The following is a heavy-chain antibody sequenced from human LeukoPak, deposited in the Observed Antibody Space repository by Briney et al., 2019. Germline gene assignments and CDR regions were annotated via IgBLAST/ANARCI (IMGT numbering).Heavy chain of an antibody. CDR1: GFTVSSNY. J-gene: IGHJ4*02. CDR2: IYGGGST. Sequence: GGSLRLSCAASGFTVSSNYMSWVRQAPGKGLEWASVIYGGGSTYYADSVKGRFTISRDNSKNTLYLQMNSLRAEDTAVYYCASWRNYDYVWGSGYFDYWGQGTLVTVSS. V-gene: IGHV3-53*01. D-gene: IGHD3-16*01. CDR3: ASWRNYDYVWGSGYFDY.